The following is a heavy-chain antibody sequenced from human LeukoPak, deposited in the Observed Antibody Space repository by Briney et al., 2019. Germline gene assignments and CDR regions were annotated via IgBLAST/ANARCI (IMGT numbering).Heavy chain of an antibody. V-gene: IGHV3-30*02. CDR3: ARELGSYSSSSQGDY. CDR2: IRFDGGNK. J-gene: IGHJ4*02. Sequence: QSGGSPRLSCAASGFTFSTYGMHWVRQAPGKGLEWVAFIRFDGGNKFYSDSVKGRFTISRDNSKNTLYLQMNSLRAEDTAVYYCARELGSYSSSSQGDYLGQGTLVTVSS. CDR1: GFTFSTYG. D-gene: IGHD6-6*01.